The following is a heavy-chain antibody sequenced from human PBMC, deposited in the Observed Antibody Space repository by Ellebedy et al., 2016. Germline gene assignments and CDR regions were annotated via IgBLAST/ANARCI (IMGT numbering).Heavy chain of an antibody. CDR1: GGSISSSSYY. CDR2: IYYSGST. Sequence: SETLSLXXTVSGGSISSSSYYWGWIRQPPGKGLEWIGSIYYSGSTYYNPSLKSRVTISVDTSKNQFSLKLSSVTAADTAVYYCARDREGIAAAGDYYGMDVWGQGTTVTVSS. J-gene: IGHJ6*02. CDR3: ARDREGIAAAGDYYGMDV. V-gene: IGHV4-39*07. D-gene: IGHD6-13*01.